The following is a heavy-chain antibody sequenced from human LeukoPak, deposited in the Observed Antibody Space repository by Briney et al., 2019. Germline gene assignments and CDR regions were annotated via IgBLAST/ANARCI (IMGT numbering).Heavy chain of an antibody. CDR2: INQDGSEM. J-gene: IGHJ4*02. CDR3: ARDRNTDFWSGYYTNYFDY. Sequence: GGSLRLSCVASGFTFSRYWMSWVRQAPGKGLEWVANINQDGSEMYFVDSVRGRFTVSRDNAKNSLYLQMNSLRAEDTAVYYCARDRNTDFWSGYYTNYFDYWGQGTLVTVSS. CDR1: GFTFSRYW. D-gene: IGHD3-3*01. V-gene: IGHV3-7*01.